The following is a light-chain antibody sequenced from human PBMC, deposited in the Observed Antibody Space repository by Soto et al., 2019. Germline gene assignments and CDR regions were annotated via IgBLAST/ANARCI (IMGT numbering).Light chain of an antibody. CDR3: QQRSNWPRT. J-gene: IGKJ1*01. CDR1: QSVGRN. CDR2: GAS. V-gene: IGKV3-15*01. Sequence: EIVMTQSPSTPSVSPGEGVTLSCRASQSVGRNLAWYQQKPGQAPRLLIYGASARATGIPARFRGSGSGTEFTLTISSLQSEDFAVYYCQQRSNWPRTFGQGTKVDIK.